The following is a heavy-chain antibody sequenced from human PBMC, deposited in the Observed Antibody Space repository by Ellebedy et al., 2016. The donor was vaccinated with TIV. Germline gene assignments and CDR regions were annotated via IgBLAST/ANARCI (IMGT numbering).Heavy chain of an antibody. CDR3: ARGVTIIVGGVLGY. CDR2: ISGSGTAK. CDR1: GFTFSTYS. J-gene: IGHJ4*02. V-gene: IGHV3-48*01. D-gene: IGHD3-22*01. Sequence: PGGSLRLSCVASGFTFSTYSMNWVRQAPGKGLEWVSYISGSGTAKYYADSVKGRFTISRDNAENSLYLQMNSLRAEDTAVYYCARGVTIIVGGVLGYWGQGTLVTVSS.